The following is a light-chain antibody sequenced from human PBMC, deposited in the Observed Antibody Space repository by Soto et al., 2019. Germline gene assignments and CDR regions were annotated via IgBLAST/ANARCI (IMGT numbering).Light chain of an antibody. CDR3: QHYNSYSEE. Sequence: DIQMTHSPSTLSGSVVYRVTITCRASQTIISWLAWYQQTPGKAPKLLIYKASTLKSGVPSRFSGSGSGTEFTLTISSLQPDDFATYYCQHYNSYSEEFGQGTKVDI. CDR2: KAS. CDR1: QTIISW. V-gene: IGKV1-5*03. J-gene: IGKJ1*01.